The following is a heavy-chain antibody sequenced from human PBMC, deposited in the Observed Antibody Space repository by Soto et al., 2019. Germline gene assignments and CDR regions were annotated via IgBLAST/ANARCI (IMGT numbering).Heavy chain of an antibody. D-gene: IGHD3-22*01. CDR3: ARDRSYYYETSGYPFDY. Sequence: ASVKVSCKASGYSFDRYGISWVRQAPGQRPEWMGWISADNGDTRFSQKVQGRLTLTTDTSTNTAYMDLRSLSSDDTAVYYCARDRSYYYETSGYPFDYWGQGTQVTVSS. V-gene: IGHV1-18*01. CDR1: GYSFDRYG. CDR2: ISADNGDT. J-gene: IGHJ4*02.